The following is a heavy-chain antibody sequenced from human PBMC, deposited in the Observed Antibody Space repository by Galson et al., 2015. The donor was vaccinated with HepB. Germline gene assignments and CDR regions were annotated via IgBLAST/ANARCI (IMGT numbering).Heavy chain of an antibody. D-gene: IGHD3-10*01. Sequence: SVKVSCKASGGTFSSYAISWVRQAPGQGLEWMGWINPNSGGTNYAQKFQGRVTMTRDTSISTAYMELSRLRSDDTAVYYCARGGMVRGVIIKIYFDYWGQGTLVTVSS. CDR1: GGTFSSYA. J-gene: IGHJ4*02. CDR2: INPNSGGT. CDR3: ARGGMVRGVIIKIYFDY. V-gene: IGHV1-2*02.